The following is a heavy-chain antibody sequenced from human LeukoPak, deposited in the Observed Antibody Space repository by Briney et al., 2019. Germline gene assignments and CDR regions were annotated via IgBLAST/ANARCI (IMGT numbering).Heavy chain of an antibody. CDR2: IYYSGST. V-gene: IGHV4-59*01. CDR3: ARTYNWNYGHPYYFDY. CDR1: GGSISSYY. D-gene: IGHD1-7*01. Sequence: SETLSLTCTVSGGSISSYYWSWIRQPPGKGLEWIGYIYYSGSTNYNPSLKSRVTISVDTSKNQFSLKLSSVTAADTAVYYCARTYNWNYGHPYYFDYWGQGTLVTVSS. J-gene: IGHJ4*02.